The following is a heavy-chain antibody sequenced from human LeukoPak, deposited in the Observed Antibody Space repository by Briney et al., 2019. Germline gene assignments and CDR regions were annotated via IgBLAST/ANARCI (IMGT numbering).Heavy chain of an antibody. J-gene: IGHJ3*02. CDR1: GFTFSIYW. Sequence: GGSLRLSCAASGFTFSIYWMNWVRQAPGKGLEWVANIKHDGSEKHYVDSVKGRFTISRDNAKNSLYLQINTLRAEDTAVYYCAGRITRIVANVFDIWGQGTMVTVSS. CDR2: IKHDGSEK. CDR3: AGRITRIVANVFDI. D-gene: IGHD3-22*01. V-gene: IGHV3-7*01.